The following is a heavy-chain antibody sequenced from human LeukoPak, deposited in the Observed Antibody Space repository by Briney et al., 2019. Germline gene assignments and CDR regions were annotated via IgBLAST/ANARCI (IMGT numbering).Heavy chain of an antibody. CDR3: AEGPDSSSSPYHWFDP. D-gene: IGHD6-6*01. V-gene: IGHV1-2*02. J-gene: IGHJ5*02. CDR1: GYTFTGYY. CDR2: INPNSGGT. Sequence: ASVKVSCKASGYTFTGYYMHWVRQAPGQGLEWMGWINPNSGGTNYAQKFQGRVTTTRDTSISTAYMELSRLRSDDTAVYYCAEGPDSSSSPYHWFDPWGQGTLVTVSS.